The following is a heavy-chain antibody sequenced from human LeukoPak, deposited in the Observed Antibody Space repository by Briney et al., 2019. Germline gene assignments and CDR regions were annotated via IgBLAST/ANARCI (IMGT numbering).Heavy chain of an antibody. CDR1: GFTFSDYY. CDR2: ISSSGSAM. V-gene: IGHV3-11*04. D-gene: IGHD2-15*01. J-gene: IGHJ6*03. Sequence: PGGSLRLSCAASGFTFSDYYMTWIRQAPGKGLEWVSYISSSGSAMHYTDSVKGRFTISRDNAKNSLYPQMNSLRGEDTAVYYCARTGYCSGGRCYGSSYYYMDVWGKGTTVTVSS. CDR3: ARTGYCSGGRCYGSSYYYMDV.